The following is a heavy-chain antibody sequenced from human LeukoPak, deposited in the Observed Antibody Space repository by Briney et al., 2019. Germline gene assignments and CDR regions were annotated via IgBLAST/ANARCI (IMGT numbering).Heavy chain of an antibody. J-gene: IGHJ6*02. Sequence: PGGSLRLSCAASGFTFSSYWMSWVRQAPGKGLEWVANIKQDGSEKYYVDSVKGRFTISRDNAKNSLYLQMNSLRAEDTAVYYCARDRYSYGANYYYYYGMDVWGQGTTVTVSS. D-gene: IGHD5-18*01. V-gene: IGHV3-7*01. CDR1: GFTFSSYW. CDR2: IKQDGSEK. CDR3: ARDRYSYGANYYYYYGMDV.